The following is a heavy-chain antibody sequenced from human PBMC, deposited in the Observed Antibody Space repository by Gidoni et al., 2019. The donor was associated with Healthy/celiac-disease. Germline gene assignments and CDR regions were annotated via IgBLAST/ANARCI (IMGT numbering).Heavy chain of an antibody. CDR2: INHSGSP. D-gene: IGHD4-17*01. V-gene: IGHV4-34*01. CDR1: GGSFIGYY. CDR3: ARVHDYGDSFFDY. J-gene: IGHJ4*02. Sequence: QVQLQQWGAGLLKPSETLSLTCAVYGGSFIGYYWGWIRQPPGKGLEWIGEINHSGSPNYNPSLKSRVTISVDTSKNQFSLKLSSVTAADTAVYYCARVHDYGDSFFDYWGQGTLVTVSS.